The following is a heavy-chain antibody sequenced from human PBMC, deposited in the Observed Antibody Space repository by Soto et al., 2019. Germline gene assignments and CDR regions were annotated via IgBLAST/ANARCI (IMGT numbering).Heavy chain of an antibody. CDR3: ARGGVSSSYNWFDP. CDR2: IYYSGST. J-gene: IGHJ5*02. D-gene: IGHD6-13*01. V-gene: IGHV4-31*03. Sequence: PSETLSLTCTVSGDSISSGGYYWSWIRQHPGKGLEWIGYIYYSGSTYYNPSLKSRVTISVDMSKNQFSLKLSSVTAADTAVYYCARGGVSSSYNWFDPWAQGTLVTVSS. CDR1: GDSISSGGYY.